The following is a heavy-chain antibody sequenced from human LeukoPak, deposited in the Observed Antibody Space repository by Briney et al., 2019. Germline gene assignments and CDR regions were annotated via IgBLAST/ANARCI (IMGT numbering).Heavy chain of an antibody. J-gene: IGHJ4*02. CDR2: ISGSGGST. CDR3: EILRQSKQQLHINFDY. D-gene: IGHD6-13*01. CDR1: GFTFSSYA. Sequence: GGSLRLSCAASGFTFSSYAMSWVRQAPGKGLEWVSAISGSGGSTYYADSVKGRFTISRDNSKNTLYLQMNSLRAEDTAVYYCEILRQSKQQLHINFDYGGKGPLVPVSS. V-gene: IGHV3-23*01.